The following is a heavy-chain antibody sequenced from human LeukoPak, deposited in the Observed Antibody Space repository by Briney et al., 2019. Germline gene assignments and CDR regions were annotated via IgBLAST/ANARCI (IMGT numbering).Heavy chain of an antibody. J-gene: IGHJ4*02. CDR3: ARASPEGGYYPSGSPLPVDY. CDR2: MNHSGST. CDR1: GGSFSGYY. V-gene: IGHV4-34*01. D-gene: IGHD3-10*01. Sequence: SETLSLTCAVYGGSFSGYYWSWIRQPPGKGLEWIGEMNHSGSTKYNPSLKSRVTISVDTSKNQFSLKLSSVTAADTAMYYCARASPEGGYYPSGSPLPVDYWGQGTLVTV.